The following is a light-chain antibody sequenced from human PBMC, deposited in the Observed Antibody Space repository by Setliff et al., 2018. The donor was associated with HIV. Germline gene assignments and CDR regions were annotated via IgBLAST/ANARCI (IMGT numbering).Light chain of an antibody. J-gene: IGLJ1*01. Sequence: QSVLTQPPSASGTPGQRVTISCSGSSSNIGSNTVNWYQQHPGKAPKLMIYEVSTRPSGVSNRFSGSKSGNQAFLTISGLQADDEADYYCSSYTTSTTYVFGTGTKVTVL. V-gene: IGLV2-14*01. CDR2: EVS. CDR3: SSYTTSTTYV. CDR1: SSNIGSNT.